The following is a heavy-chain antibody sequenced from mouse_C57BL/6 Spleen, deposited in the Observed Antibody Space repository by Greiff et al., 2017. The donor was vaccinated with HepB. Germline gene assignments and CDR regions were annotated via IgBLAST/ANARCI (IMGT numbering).Heavy chain of an antibody. CDR2: ISGGGGNT. V-gene: IGHV5-9*01. Sequence: EVQRVESGGGLVKPGGSLKLSCAASGFTFSSYTMSWVRQTPEKRLEWVATISGGGGNTYYPDSVKGRFTISRDNAKNTLYLQMSSLRSEDTALYYCARYYYGSSAWFAYWGQGTLVTVSA. J-gene: IGHJ3*01. D-gene: IGHD1-1*01. CDR3: ARYYYGSSAWFAY. CDR1: GFTFSSYT.